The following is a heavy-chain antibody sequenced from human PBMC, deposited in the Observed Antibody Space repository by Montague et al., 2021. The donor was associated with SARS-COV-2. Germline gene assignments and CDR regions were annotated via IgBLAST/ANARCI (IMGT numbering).Heavy chain of an antibody. J-gene: IGHJ4*02. V-gene: IGHV6-1*01. CDR1: GDSVSSNSAA. CDR2: TYYRSEWFN. CDR3: ARDRDLSSWDY. Sequence: CAISGDSVSSNSAAWNWIRQSPSIGLEWLGGTYYRSEWFNEYAVSVKSRITINPDTSKNQFSLQLNSVTPEDTAMYYCARDRDLSSWDYWGQGTLVTVSS. D-gene: IGHD6-13*01.